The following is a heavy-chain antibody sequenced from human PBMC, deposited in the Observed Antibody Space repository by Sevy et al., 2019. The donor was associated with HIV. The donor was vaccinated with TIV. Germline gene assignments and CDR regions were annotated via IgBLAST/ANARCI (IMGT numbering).Heavy chain of an antibody. V-gene: IGHV3-30*18. Sequence: GGSLRLSCEASGFTFSNYGMHWVRQAPGKGLEWVALISYDASNKYYGDTINGRFTISGDNSKNTFYLQMNSLRGEDTAVYYCAYDPVFGLLINKGQDSFHIWGQGTMVTVSS. CDR2: ISYDASNK. CDR3: AYDPVFGLLINKGQDSFHI. CDR1: GFTFSNYG. D-gene: IGHD3-3*01. J-gene: IGHJ3*02.